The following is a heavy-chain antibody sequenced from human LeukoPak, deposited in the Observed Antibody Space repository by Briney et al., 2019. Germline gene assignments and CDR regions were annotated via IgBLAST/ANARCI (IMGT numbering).Heavy chain of an antibody. V-gene: IGHV1-46*01. J-gene: IGHJ4*02. Sequence: ASVKVSCKASGYTFTSYYMHWVRQAPGQGLEWMGIINPSGGSTSYAQKFRGRVTMTRDTSTSTVYMELSSLRSEDTAVYYCARGTTRRWELRELLYFDYWGQGTLVTVSS. D-gene: IGHD1-26*01. CDR1: GYTFTSYY. CDR2: INPSGGST. CDR3: ARGTTRRWELRELLYFDY.